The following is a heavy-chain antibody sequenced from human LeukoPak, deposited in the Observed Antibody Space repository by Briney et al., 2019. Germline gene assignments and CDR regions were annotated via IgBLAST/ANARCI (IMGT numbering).Heavy chain of an antibody. Sequence: PGGSLRLSCAASGFTFSSYGMHWVRQAPGKGLEWVAVIWYDGSNKYYADSVKGRFTISRDNSKNTLYLQMNSLRAEDTAVYYCARGSDGGWFDPWGQGTLVTVSS. D-gene: IGHD3-10*01. CDR1: GFTFSSYG. V-gene: IGHV3-33*01. CDR2: IWYDGSNK. J-gene: IGHJ5*02. CDR3: ARGSDGGWFDP.